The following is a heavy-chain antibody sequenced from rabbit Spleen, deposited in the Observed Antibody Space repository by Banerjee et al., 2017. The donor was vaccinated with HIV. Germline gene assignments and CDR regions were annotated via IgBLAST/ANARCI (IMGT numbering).Heavy chain of an antibody. D-gene: IGHD1-1*01. CDR1: GFSFSSTW. Sequence: QSLEESGGDLVKPGASLTLTCTASGFSFSSTWICWVRQAPGKGLEWIACIDTNDGDTDYANWPKGRFTISKTSSTTVTLQMTSLTAADTATYFCARDTSSSFSSYGMDLWGQGTLVTV. J-gene: IGHJ6*01. CDR3: ARDTSSSFSSYGMDL. CDR2: IDTNDGDT. V-gene: IGHV1S40*01.